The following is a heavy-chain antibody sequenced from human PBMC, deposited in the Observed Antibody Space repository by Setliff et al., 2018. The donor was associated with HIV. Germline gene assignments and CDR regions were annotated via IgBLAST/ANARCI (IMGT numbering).Heavy chain of an antibody. Sequence: SETLSLTCTVSGGSISSHYWSWIRQPPGKGLEWIGYIYYSGSTNYNPSLKSRVTISVDTSKNQFSLKLSSVTAADTAVYYCARDGPLEGSYRYYYYYMDVWGKGNAGHRLL. D-gene: IGHD3-10*01. CDR1: GGSISSHY. V-gene: IGHV4-59*11. J-gene: IGHJ6*03. CDR2: IYYSGST. CDR3: ARDGPLEGSYRYYYYYMDV.